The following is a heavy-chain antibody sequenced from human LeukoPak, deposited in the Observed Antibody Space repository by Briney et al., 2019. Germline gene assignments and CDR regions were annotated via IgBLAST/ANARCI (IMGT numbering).Heavy chain of an antibody. D-gene: IGHD4-17*01. CDR2: INHSGST. V-gene: IGHV4-34*01. CDR1: GGSFSGYY. J-gene: IGHJ6*02. Sequence: RPSETLSLTCAVYGGSFSGYYWSWIRQPPGKGLEWIGEINHSGSTNYNPSLKSRVTISVDTSKNQFSLKLSSVTAADTAVYYCARERDGDLPDVWGRGTTVTVSS. CDR3: ARERDGDLPDV.